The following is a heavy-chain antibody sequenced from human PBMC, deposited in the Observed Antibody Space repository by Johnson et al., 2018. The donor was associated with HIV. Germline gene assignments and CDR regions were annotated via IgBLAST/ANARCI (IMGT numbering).Heavy chain of an antibody. V-gene: IGHV3-23*04. CDR1: GFTSSNYV. CDR2: ISGSGGST. J-gene: IGHJ3*02. CDR3: ARSPASRVGDSFAFDI. Sequence: VQLVESGGGVVQPGRSLRLSCAASGFTSSNYVMSWVRRAPGKGLEWVSAISGSGGSTYYADSVKGRFTISRDNAKNSLYLQVNSLKTEDTAVYYCARSPASRVGDSFAFDIWGQGTMVTVSS. D-gene: IGHD2-21*02.